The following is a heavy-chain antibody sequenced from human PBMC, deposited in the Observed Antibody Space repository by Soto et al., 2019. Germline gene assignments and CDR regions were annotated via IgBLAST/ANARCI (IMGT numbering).Heavy chain of an antibody. CDR1: GGSISSGCYY. J-gene: IGHJ4*02. D-gene: IGHD1-26*01. Sequence: QVQLQESGPGLVKPSQTLSLTCTVSGGSISSGCYYWSWIRQHPGKGLEWIGYIYYSGSTYYNPSLKRRVTISVDPSKNQFSLELSSVTAADTAVYYCAREGGIVGATAADYWGQGTLVTVSS. CDR3: AREGGIVGATAADY. CDR2: IYYSGST. V-gene: IGHV4-31*03.